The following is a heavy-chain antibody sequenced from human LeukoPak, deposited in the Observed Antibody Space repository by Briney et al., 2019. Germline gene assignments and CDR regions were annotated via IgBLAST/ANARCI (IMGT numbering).Heavy chain of an antibody. V-gene: IGHV3-21*01. CDR1: GFTFSSYS. J-gene: IGHJ3*02. D-gene: IGHD2-15*01. Sequence: GGSLRLSCAASGFTFSSYSMNWVRQAPGKGLEWVSSISSSSSYIYYADSVKGRFTISRDNAKNSLYLQINSLRAEDTAVYYCARGGCSGGSCYGAFDIWGQGTMVTVSS. CDR2: ISSSSSYI. CDR3: ARGGCSGGSCYGAFDI.